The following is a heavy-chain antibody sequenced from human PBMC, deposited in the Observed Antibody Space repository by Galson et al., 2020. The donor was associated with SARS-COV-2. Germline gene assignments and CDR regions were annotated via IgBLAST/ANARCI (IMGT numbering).Heavy chain of an antibody. J-gene: IGHJ6*02. D-gene: IGHD6-13*01. CDR1: GFTFSSYA. CDR2: ISYDGSNK. V-gene: IGHV3-30*04. CDR3: ARDVMGYSSSWYPYYYYYYGMDV. Sequence: GGSLRLSCAASGFTFSSYAMHWVRQAPGKGLEWVAVISYDGSNKYYADSVKGRFTISRDNSKNTLYLQMNSLRAEDTAVYYCARDVMGYSSSWYPYYYYYYGMDVWGQGTTVTVSS.